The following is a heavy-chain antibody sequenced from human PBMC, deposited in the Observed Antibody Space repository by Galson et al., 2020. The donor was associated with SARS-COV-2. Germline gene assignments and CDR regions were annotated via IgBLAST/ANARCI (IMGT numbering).Heavy chain of an antibody. D-gene: IGHD6-13*01. Sequence: GGSLRLSCAASGFTFSGSAMHWVRQAPGKGLEWVAIISYDGTTKYNSDSVKGRFTISRDNSKNTLYLQMNSRRPDDTAVYYCARETDDQTSSWYDYWGQGTLVTVSS. CDR1: GFTFSGSA. CDR3: ARETDDQTSSWYDY. V-gene: IGHV3-30*04. J-gene: IGHJ4*02. CDR2: ISYDGTTK.